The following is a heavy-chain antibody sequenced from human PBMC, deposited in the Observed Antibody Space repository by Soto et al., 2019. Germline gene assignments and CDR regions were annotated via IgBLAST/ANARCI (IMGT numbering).Heavy chain of an antibody. CDR2: IIPIFGTA. CDR3: ARGGRITISQTYYFDY. J-gene: IGHJ4*02. D-gene: IGHD3-3*01. V-gene: IGHV1-69*01. CDR1: GGTFSSYA. Sequence: QVQLVQSGAEVKMPGSSVKVSCKASGGTFSSYAISWVRQAPGQGLEWMGGIIPIFGTANYAQKFQGRVTITADESTSTAYMELSSLRSEDTAVYYCARGGRITISQTYYFDYWGQGTLVTVSS.